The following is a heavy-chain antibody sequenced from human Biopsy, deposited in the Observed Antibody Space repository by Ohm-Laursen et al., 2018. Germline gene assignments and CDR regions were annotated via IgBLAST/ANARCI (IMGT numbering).Heavy chain of an antibody. D-gene: IGHD1-1*01. Sequence: GASVKVSCKVSGYTLTELSIHWVRQTGGKGLEWMGGFDREERKTVYAEKFQGRVTMTEDTSTDTVYMEVTSLRSDDTAVYYCAADINVWNVNYWGQGTQVIVSS. CDR1: GYTLTELS. V-gene: IGHV1-24*01. CDR2: FDREERKT. J-gene: IGHJ4*02. CDR3: AADINVWNVNY.